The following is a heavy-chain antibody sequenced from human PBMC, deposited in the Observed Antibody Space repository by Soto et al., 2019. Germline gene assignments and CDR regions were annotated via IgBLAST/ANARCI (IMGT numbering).Heavy chain of an antibody. V-gene: IGHV4-39*01. Sequence: SETLSLTCTVSGGSISSSSYYWGWIRQPPGKGLEWIGSIYYSGSTYYNPSLKSRVTISVDTSKNQFSLKLSSVTAADTAVYYCARQGGYTARPNDAFDIWGQGTMVTVSS. CDR3: ARQGGYTARPNDAFDI. D-gene: IGHD1-26*01. CDR1: GGSISSSSYY. J-gene: IGHJ3*02. CDR2: IYYSGST.